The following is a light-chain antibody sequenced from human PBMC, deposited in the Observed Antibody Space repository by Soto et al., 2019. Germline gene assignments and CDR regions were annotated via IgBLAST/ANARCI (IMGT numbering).Light chain of an antibody. CDR1: SSDIGSYNY. CDR2: GVS. V-gene: IGLV2-14*03. CDR3: SSYTFSSTLVV. J-gene: IGLJ2*01. Sequence: QSALTQPASVSGSPGQSITISCTGTSSDIGSYNYVSWYQQLPGKVPKLMIYGVSNRPSGVSNRFSGSKSGNTASLTISGLHAEDEADYYCSSYTFSSTLVVFGGGTKVTVL.